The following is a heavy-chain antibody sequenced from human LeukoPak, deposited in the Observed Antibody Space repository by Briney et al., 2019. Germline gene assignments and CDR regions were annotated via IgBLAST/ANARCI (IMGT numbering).Heavy chain of an antibody. CDR2: IKSKSDGGTT. CDR1: VFPFSNAW. Sequence: GGSLRLSCVVSVFPFSNAWMSRVRQAPGKGLEWVGRIKSKSDGGTTEYAAPVKGRFTISRDDSKDTLSLQMNSLKTEDTAVYYCSLGGTKAYSWGQRTLVTVSS. CDR3: SLGGTKAYS. D-gene: IGHD3-16*01. J-gene: IGHJ4*02. V-gene: IGHV3-15*01.